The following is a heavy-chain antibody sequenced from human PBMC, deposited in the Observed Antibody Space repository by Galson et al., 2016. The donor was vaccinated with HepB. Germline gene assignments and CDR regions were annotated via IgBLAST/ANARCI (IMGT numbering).Heavy chain of an antibody. J-gene: IGHJ4*02. CDR1: GFSLSSHW. D-gene: IGHD4/OR15-4a*01. Sequence: SLRLSCAGSGFSLSSHWIHWVRQGPGKGLEWVSRINSDGDRTNYADPVKGRFTISRDNAENTLYLQMNSLRTEDTAVYYCARDPSRSIFDYGGDYWGQGTLVTVSS. V-gene: IGHV3-74*01. CDR3: ARDPSRSIFDYGGDY. CDR2: INSDGDRT.